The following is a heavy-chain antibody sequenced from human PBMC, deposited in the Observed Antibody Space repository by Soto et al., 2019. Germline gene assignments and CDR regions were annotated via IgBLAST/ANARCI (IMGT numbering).Heavy chain of an antibody. V-gene: IGHV1-3*01. CDR1: GYTFTSYA. D-gene: IGHD3-3*01. CDR2: INDGNGNT. J-gene: IGHJ4*02. CDR3: ARDFWSGYYGYYFDY. Sequence: QVQLVQSGAEVKKPGASVKVSCKASGYTFTSYAMHWVRQAPGQRLEWMGWINDGNGNTKYSQKFQGRVTITRDTSASTAYMELSSLRSEDTAVYYCARDFWSGYYGYYFDYWGQGTLVTVSS.